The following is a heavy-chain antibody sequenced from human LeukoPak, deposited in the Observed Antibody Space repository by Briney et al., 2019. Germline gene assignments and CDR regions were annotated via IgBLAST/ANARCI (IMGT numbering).Heavy chain of an antibody. V-gene: IGHV4-34*01. J-gene: IGHJ3*02. CDR2: INHSGST. CDR1: GGSFSGYY. CDR3: ARGRYRHYYGSGSPPNDAFDI. Sequence: PSETLSLTCAVYGGSFSGYYWSWIRQPPGEGLEWIGEINHSGSTNYNPSLKSRVTISVDTSKNQFSLKLSSVTAADTAVYYCARGRYRHYYGSGSPPNDAFDIWGQGTMVTVSS. D-gene: IGHD3-10*01.